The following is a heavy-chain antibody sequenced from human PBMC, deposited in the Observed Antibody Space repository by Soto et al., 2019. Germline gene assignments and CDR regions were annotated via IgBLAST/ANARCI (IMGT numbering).Heavy chain of an antibody. Sequence: QVQLQESGPGLVKPSETLSLTCTVSGGSISSYYWSWIRQPPGKGLEWIGYIYYSGSTNYNPSLKSRVTISVDTSKNQFSLKLSSVTAADTAVYYCARVTTFGGWYRAYYYYGMDVWGQGTTVTVSS. V-gene: IGHV4-59*01. J-gene: IGHJ6*02. CDR2: IYYSGST. CDR3: ARVTTFGGWYRAYYYYGMDV. D-gene: IGHD6-19*01. CDR1: GGSISSYY.